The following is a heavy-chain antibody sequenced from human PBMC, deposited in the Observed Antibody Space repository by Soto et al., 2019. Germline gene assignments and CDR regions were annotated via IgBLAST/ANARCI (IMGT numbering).Heavy chain of an antibody. CDR3: ARVGSSWNPGNWFDP. CDR1: GYTFTSYD. V-gene: IGHV1-8*01. CDR2: MNPNSGNT. J-gene: IGHJ5*02. Sequence: QVQLVQSGAEVKKPGASVKVSCKASGYTFTSYDINWVRQATGQGLEWMGWMNPNSGNTGYAQKYQARVTMPRTPSISTASMARGSLRSEDTAVYYCARVGSSWNPGNWFDPWGQGTLVTVSS. D-gene: IGHD6-13*01.